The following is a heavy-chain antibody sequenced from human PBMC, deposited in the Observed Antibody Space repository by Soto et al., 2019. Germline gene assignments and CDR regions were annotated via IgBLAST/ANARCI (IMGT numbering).Heavy chain of an antibody. CDR2: IIPIFGTV. V-gene: IGHV1-69*01. CDR3: ARDQYIVVVPAASYYYYGMDV. D-gene: IGHD2-2*01. J-gene: IGHJ6*02. Sequence: QVQLVQSGAEVKKPGSSVKVSCKASGGTFSSYAISWVRQAPGQGLEWMGGIIPIFGTVNYAQKFQGRVTITADESTSTAYMELSSLRSEDTAVYYCARDQYIVVVPAASYYYYGMDVWGQGTTVTVSS. CDR1: GGTFSSYA.